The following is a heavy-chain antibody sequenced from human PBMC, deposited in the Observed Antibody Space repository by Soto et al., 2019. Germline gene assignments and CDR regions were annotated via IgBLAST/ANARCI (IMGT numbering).Heavy chain of an antibody. D-gene: IGHD6-6*01. J-gene: IGHJ6*03. CDR1: GFTFSSYS. CDR2: ISSSSSYI. CDR3: ARYRNSRYSSSSDYYYMDV. V-gene: IGHV3-21*04. Sequence: PGGSLRLSCAASGFTFSSYSMNWVRQAPGKGLEWVSSISSSSSYIYYADSVKGRFTISRDNAKNSLYLQMNNQRAEDTAVYYCARYRNSRYSSSSDYYYMDVWGKGTTVTVSS.